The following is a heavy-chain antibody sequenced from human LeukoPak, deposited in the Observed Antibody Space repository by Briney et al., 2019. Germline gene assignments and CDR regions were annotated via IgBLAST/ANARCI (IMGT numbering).Heavy chain of an antibody. CDR1: GFTFSSYE. J-gene: IGHJ6*02. D-gene: IGHD2-2*01. Sequence: EPGGSLRLSCAASGFTFSSYEMNWVRQAPGKGLEWVSYISSSGSTIYYADSVKGRFTISRDNAKSSLYLQMNSLRADDTAVYYCARERRCSSTSCHGYYYGMDVWGQGTTVTVSS. V-gene: IGHV3-48*03. CDR2: ISSSGSTI. CDR3: ARERRCSSTSCHGYYYGMDV.